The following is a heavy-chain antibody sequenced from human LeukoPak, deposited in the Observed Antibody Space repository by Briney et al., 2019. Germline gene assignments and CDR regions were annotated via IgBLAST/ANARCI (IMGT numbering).Heavy chain of an antibody. CDR1: GGSRSSYY. D-gene: IGHD3-16*01. CDR2: RYYSGST. Sequence: PSETLSLTCIVSGGSRSSYYWTWIRQPLGKGLEWIGYRYYSGSTAYNPSLKSRVTISVDTSKSQFSLKLISVTAADTAIYYCARVRGDFETDWGQGTLVTVSS. CDR3: ARVRGDFETD. J-gene: IGHJ1*01. V-gene: IGHV4-59*01.